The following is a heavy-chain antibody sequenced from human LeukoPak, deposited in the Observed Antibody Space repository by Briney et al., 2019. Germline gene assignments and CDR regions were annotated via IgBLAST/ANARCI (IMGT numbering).Heavy chain of an antibody. J-gene: IGHJ3*02. Sequence: GGSLRLFCAASGFTFSSYSMNWVRQAPGKGLEWVSSISSSSSYIYYADSVKGRFTISRDNAKNSLYLQMNSLRAEDTAVYYCATTVTTDAFDIWGQGTMVTVSS. CDR2: ISSSSSYI. D-gene: IGHD4-17*01. CDR3: ATTVTTDAFDI. CDR1: GFTFSSYS. V-gene: IGHV3-21*01.